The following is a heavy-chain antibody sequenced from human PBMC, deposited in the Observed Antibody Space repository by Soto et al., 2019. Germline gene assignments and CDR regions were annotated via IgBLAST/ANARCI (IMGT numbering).Heavy chain of an antibody. CDR1: GFTFSSYS. V-gene: IGHV3-48*01. CDR3: ARIEVLPQYFFDY. J-gene: IGHJ4*02. Sequence: GGSLRLSCAASGFTFSSYSMNWVRQAPGKGLEWVSYVSSSGTIMNYADSVKGRFTISRDNAKNSLYLQMNSLSAEDTAVYYCARIEVLPQYFFDYWGQGTLVTVSS. D-gene: IGHD3-9*01. CDR2: VSSSGTIM.